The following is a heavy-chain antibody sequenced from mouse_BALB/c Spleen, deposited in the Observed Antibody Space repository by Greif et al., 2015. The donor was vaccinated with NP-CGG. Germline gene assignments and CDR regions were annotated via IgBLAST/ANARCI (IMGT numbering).Heavy chain of an antibody. Sequence: EVQLQESGPDLVKPSQSLSLTCTVTGYSITSGYNWHWIRQFPGNKLEWMGYIHYSGTTNYNPSLKSRISITRDTSKNQFFLQLNSVTTEDTATYYCARSEGDSSGYGFAYWGHGTLVTVSA. CDR3: ARSEGDSSGYGFAY. V-gene: IGHV3-1*02. CDR2: IHYSGTT. J-gene: IGHJ3*01. D-gene: IGHD3-2*01. CDR1: GYSITSGYN.